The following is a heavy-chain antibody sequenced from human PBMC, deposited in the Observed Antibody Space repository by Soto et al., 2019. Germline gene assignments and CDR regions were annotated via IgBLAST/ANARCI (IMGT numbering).Heavy chain of an antibody. CDR3: ARVGDGSGSYYHYYGMDV. Sequence: SETLSLTCTVSGGSISSGGYYWSWIRQHPGKGLEWIGYIYYSGSTYYNLSLKSRVTISVDTSKNQFSLKLSSVTAADTAVYYCARVGDGSGSYYHYYGMDVWGQGTTVTVSS. V-gene: IGHV4-31*03. CDR1: GGSISSGGYY. D-gene: IGHD3-10*01. CDR2: IYYSGST. J-gene: IGHJ6*02.